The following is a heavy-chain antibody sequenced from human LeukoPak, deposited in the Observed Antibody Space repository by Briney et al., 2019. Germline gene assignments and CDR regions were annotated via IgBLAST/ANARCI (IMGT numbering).Heavy chain of an antibody. CDR1: GGSISSYY. V-gene: IGHV4-4*07. J-gene: IGHJ4*02. CDR2: ICTSGGT. D-gene: IGHD2-21*02. CDR3: ARVSAGAYCGGDCSLTLDY. Sequence: SETLSLTCTVSGGSISSYYWSWIRQPAGKGLEWIGRICTSGGTNYNPSLKSRVTMSVDTSKNQFSLKLSSVTAADTAVYYCARVSAGAYCGGDCSLTLDYWGQGTLVTVSS.